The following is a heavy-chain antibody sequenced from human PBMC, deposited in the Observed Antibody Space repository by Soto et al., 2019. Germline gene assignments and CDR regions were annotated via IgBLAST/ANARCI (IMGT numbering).Heavy chain of an antibody. D-gene: IGHD5-12*01. CDR2: IDPSDSYT. Sequence: GESLKISCKGSVYSFTSYWISWVRQMPGKGLEWMGRIDPSDSYTNYSPSFQGHVTISADKSISTAYLQWSSLKASDTAMYYCARRGVYSGYEVSYGMDVWGQGTTVTVS. CDR1: VYSFTSYW. V-gene: IGHV5-10-1*01. J-gene: IGHJ6*02. CDR3: ARRGVYSGYEVSYGMDV.